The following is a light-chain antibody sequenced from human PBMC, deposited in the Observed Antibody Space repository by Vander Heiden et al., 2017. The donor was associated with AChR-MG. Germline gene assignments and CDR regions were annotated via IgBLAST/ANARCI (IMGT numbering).Light chain of an antibody. CDR1: QDINNC. J-gene: IGKJ4*01. Sequence: DIQMTQSPSSLSASVGDRVTITCQASQDINNCLNWYQQKPGKAPKLLIYDASNLETGVPSRFSGSGSGTDYTFTISSLQAEDIATYYCQQYDNLSLTFGGGTKVEIK. V-gene: IGKV1-33*01. CDR2: DAS. CDR3: QQYDNLSLT.